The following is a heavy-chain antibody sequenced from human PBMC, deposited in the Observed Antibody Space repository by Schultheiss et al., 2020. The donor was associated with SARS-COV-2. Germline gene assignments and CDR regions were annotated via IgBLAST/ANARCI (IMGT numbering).Heavy chain of an antibody. V-gene: IGHV4-39*01. Sequence: SETLSLTCTVSGGSISSSSYYWGWIRQPPGKGLEWIGSIYYSGSTYYNPSLKSRVTISVDTSKNQFSLKLSSVTAADTAVYYCARGGDSSVPFDYWGQGTLVTVSS. CDR1: GGSISSSSYY. J-gene: IGHJ4*02. CDR2: IYYSGST. CDR3: ARGGDSSVPFDY. D-gene: IGHD3-22*01.